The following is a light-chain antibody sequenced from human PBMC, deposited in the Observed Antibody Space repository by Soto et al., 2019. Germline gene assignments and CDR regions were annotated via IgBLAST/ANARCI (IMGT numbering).Light chain of an antibody. CDR2: EVS. Sequence: QSALTQPPSASGSPGQSVTISCTGTSSDVGKYDYVSWFQHHPGKAPKLIIYEVSKRPSGVPDRFSGSKSGSTASLTVSGLQTEDEAEYFCGSFTTSRIWVFGGGTKLTVL. J-gene: IGLJ3*02. CDR1: SSDVGKYDY. CDR3: GSFTTSRIWV. V-gene: IGLV2-8*01.